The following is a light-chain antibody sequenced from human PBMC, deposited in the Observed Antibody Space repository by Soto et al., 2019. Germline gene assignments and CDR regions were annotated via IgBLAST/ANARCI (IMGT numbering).Light chain of an antibody. J-gene: IGKJ1*01. Sequence: DIQMTQSPSSLSASVGDRVTITCRASQGISTFLAWYQQKPGKVPELLIYGASTLQSGVPSRFSGSGSGTEFTLTISSLQPEDVATYYCQKYNSAPWTFGQGTKVEI. CDR3: QKYNSAPWT. CDR1: QGISTF. CDR2: GAS. V-gene: IGKV1-27*01.